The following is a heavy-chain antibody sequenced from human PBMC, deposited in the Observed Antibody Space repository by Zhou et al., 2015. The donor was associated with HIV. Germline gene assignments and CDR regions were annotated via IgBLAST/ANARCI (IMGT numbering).Heavy chain of an antibody. CDR3: AREDRGATMFDY. Sequence: QVQLVQSGAEVKRPGASVKLSCKASGYTFSSYDIHWVRQAPGQGLQWMGIISPSGGTTDCAQKFQGRVTITADESTSTAYMELSSLRSEDTAVYYCAREDRGATMFDYWGQGTLVTVSS. J-gene: IGHJ4*02. CDR2: ISPSGGTT. D-gene: IGHD5-12*01. CDR1: GYTFSSYD. V-gene: IGHV1-46*01.